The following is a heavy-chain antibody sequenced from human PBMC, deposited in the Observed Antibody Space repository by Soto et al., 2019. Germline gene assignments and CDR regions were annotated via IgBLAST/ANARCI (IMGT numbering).Heavy chain of an antibody. D-gene: IGHD5-18*01. CDR1: GFSFRSYG. Sequence: SLRLSYAASGFSFRSYGIHWVRQAPGKGLEWVAVISYDGSDKYFADSVKGRFTISRDNSKNMLYLQMNSLRAEDTAVYYCAKARRDTGYQYHYGMDVWGQGTTVTVSS. CDR2: ISYDGSDK. V-gene: IGHV3-30*18. J-gene: IGHJ6*02. CDR3: AKARRDTGYQYHYGMDV.